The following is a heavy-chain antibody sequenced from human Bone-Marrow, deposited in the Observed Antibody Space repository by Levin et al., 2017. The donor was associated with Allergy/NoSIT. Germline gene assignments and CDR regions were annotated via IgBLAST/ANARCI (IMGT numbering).Heavy chain of an antibody. J-gene: IGHJ4*02. CDR2: ISSRGRTI. CDR3: ATDYDYFGSGSPDFFDS. V-gene: IGHV3-48*01. Sequence: GGSLRLSCAASGFTFSTSAMNWVRQAPGKGLEWVSYISSRGRTIYYADSLKGRFTISRDNAKNSLYLQMNSLRAEDTAVYYCATDYDYFGSGSPDFFDSWGQGTLVTVSS. CDR1: GFTFSTSA. D-gene: IGHD3-10*01.